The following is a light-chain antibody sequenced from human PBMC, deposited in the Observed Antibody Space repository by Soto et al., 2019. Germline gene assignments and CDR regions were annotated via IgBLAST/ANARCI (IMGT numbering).Light chain of an antibody. CDR3: QQYATSSWT. V-gene: IGKV3-20*01. Sequence: EIVLTQSPGTLSLSPGERAILSCRASQSIRSNYLAWYQQRPGLAPRLLIYGASSRATGIPDRFSGSGSGTDFTLTISRLEPEDFAVYYCQQYATSSWTFGQGTKVEIK. J-gene: IGKJ1*01. CDR1: QSIRSNY. CDR2: GAS.